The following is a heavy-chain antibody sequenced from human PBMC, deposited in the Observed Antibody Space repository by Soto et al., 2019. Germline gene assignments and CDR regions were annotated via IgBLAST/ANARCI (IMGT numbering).Heavy chain of an antibody. V-gene: IGHV4-59*01. J-gene: IGHJ5*02. CDR1: GGSISSYY. Sequence: SETLSLTCTVSGGSISSYYWSWIRQPPGKGLEWIGYIYYSGSTNHNPSLKSRVTISVDTSKNQFSLKLSSVTAADTAVYYCARDRVLFDPWGQGTLVTVSS. CDR3: ARDRVLFDP. CDR2: IYYSGST.